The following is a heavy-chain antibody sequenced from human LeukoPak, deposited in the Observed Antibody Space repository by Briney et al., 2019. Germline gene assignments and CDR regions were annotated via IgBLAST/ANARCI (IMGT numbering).Heavy chain of an antibody. V-gene: IGHV4-38-2*02. D-gene: IGHD5-24*01. CDR2: IYNRDNT. J-gene: IGHJ4*02. CDR1: GDSISNAYC. Sequence: SETLSLTCTVSGDSISNAYCWTWIRQPPGKVPEWIGTIYNRDNTYYTPSLASRVTVSMDTSKNQFSLKMTSVTAADTAVYSCARGIDAYKVGNFWGQGALVTVSS. CDR3: ARGIDAYKVGNF.